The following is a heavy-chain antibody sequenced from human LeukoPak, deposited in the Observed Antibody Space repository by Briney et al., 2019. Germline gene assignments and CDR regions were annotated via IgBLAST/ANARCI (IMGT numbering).Heavy chain of an antibody. V-gene: IGHV3-53*01. CDR2: FYEDGEI. D-gene: IGHD3-16*01. Sequence: PGGSLRLSCAASGFSVSNKYVSWVRQAPGKEPEWVSVFYEDGEIFYADSVRGRFTISRDNAENMVYLQMNSLRAEDTAVYYCARGARSHDWGSGFFDYWGQGTLVTVSS. CDR3: ARGARSHDWGSGFFDY. CDR1: GFSVSNKY. J-gene: IGHJ4*02.